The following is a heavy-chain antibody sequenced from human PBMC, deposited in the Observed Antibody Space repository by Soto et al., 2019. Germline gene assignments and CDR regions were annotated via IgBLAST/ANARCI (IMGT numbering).Heavy chain of an antibody. D-gene: IGHD3-10*01. CDR3: TKEMVPDSFPHPMVRGVPSDY. CDR1: GFIFSSHG. V-gene: IGHV3-30*18. Sequence: LRLSCAASGFIFSSHGMHWVRQAPGKGLEWVAVISNDGDNRFYADSVTGRFTISRDNSRNTLYLHMITLRPEDTAVYYCTKEMVPDSFPHPMVRGVPSDYWGPGTLVTVSS. CDR2: ISNDGDNR. J-gene: IGHJ4*02.